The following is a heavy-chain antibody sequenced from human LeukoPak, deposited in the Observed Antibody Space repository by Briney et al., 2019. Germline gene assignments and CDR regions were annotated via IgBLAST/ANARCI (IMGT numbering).Heavy chain of an antibody. Sequence: PSETLSLTCTVSSGSISSYDYYWTWIRQRPGKGLEWIGYIYHSGTTYYNPSLKSRVTISVDTSENQFSLKLTSVTAADSAMYYCARRAVNPLGEAFDYWGQGTLVTVSS. D-gene: IGHD3-10*01. V-gene: IGHV4-31*03. J-gene: IGHJ4*02. CDR2: IYHSGTT. CDR3: ARRAVNPLGEAFDY. CDR1: SGSISSYDYY.